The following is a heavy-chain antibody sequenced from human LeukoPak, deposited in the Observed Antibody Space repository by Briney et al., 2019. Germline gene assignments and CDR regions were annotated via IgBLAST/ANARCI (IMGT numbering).Heavy chain of an antibody. D-gene: IGHD2-2*02. V-gene: IGHV1-18*01. CDR1: GYTFTSYG. J-gene: IGHJ5*02. Sequence: ASVKVSCKASGYTFTSYGISWVRQAPGQGLEWMGWTSAYNGNTNYAQKLQGRVTMTTDTSTSTAYMELRSLRSDDTAVYYCARDIGYCSSTSCYTNNWFDPWGQGTLVTVSS. CDR3: ARDIGYCSSTSCYTNNWFDP. CDR2: TSAYNGNT.